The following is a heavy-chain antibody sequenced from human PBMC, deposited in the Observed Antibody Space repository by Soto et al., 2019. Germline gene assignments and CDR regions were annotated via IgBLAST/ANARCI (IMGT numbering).Heavy chain of an antibody. V-gene: IGHV1-18*01. J-gene: IGHJ4*02. CDR3: ASDGPGLAQAGRMFDY. CDR2: ISPYNVNT. Sequence: QVQLVQSGAELKKPGASVKVSCKASGYTFSNYGFSWVRQAPGQGLEWMGWISPYNVNTNYAQKLQGRVTMTSDTSTNTTYMELRTLTSDDTAMYYCASDGPGLAQAGRMFDYWGQGTLVTVSS. CDR1: GYTFSNYG. D-gene: IGHD6-13*01.